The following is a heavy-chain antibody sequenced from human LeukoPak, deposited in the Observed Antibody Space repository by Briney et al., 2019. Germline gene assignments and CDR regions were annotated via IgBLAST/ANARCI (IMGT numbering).Heavy chain of an antibody. CDR1: GFTFSSYA. Sequence: GGSLRLSCAASGFTFSSYAMSWVRQAPGKGLEWVSAISGSGGSTYYADSVKSRFTISRDNSKNTLYLQMNSLRAEDTAVYYCANPHLYDDISNWFDPWGQGTLVTVSS. V-gene: IGHV3-23*01. J-gene: IGHJ5*02. CDR2: ISGSGGST. D-gene: IGHD3-9*01. CDR3: ANPHLYDDISNWFDP.